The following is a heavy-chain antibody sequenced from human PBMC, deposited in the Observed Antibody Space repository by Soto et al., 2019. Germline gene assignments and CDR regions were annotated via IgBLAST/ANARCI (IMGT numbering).Heavy chain of an antibody. V-gene: IGHV1-69*01. CDR1: GGTFSSYA. D-gene: IGHD3-10*01. CDR2: IIPIFGTA. CDR3: ATSNPNLWFGEFAPNLFDP. Sequence: QVQLVQSGAEVKKPGSSVKVSCKASGGTFSSYAISWVRQAPGQGLEWMGGIIPIFGTANYAQKFQGRVTITADESTSTAYMEVGSLRSEDTAVYYCATSNPNLWFGEFAPNLFDPWGQGTLVTVSS. J-gene: IGHJ5*02.